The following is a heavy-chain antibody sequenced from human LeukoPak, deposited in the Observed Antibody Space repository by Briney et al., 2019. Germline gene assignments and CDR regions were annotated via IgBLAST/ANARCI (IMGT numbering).Heavy chain of an antibody. V-gene: IGHV1-46*03. CDR3: TLGRYSSGWFDY. D-gene: IGHD6-19*01. CDR2: INPSGGST. CDR1: GYTFTSYY. Sequence: ASVKVSCKASGYTFTSYYIHWVRQAPGQGLEWMGIINPSGGSTSYAQKFQGRVTMTRDTSTSTVYMELSSLRYEDTAVYYCTLGRYSSGWFDYWGQGTLVTVSS. J-gene: IGHJ5*01.